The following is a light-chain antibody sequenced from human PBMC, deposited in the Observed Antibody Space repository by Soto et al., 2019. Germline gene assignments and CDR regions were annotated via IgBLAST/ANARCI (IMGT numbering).Light chain of an antibody. V-gene: IGLV2-11*01. J-gene: IGLJ1*01. CDR1: SSDVGAYNY. CDR3: CSYAGSYTYV. CDR2: DVT. Sequence: QSALTQPRSVSVSPGQSVTISCTGTSSDVGAYNYVSWFQQHPGKAPKLIIYDVTKRPSGVPDRFSGSKSDNTASLTISGLQAEDEADYYCCSYAGSYTYVFGTGTKVTV.